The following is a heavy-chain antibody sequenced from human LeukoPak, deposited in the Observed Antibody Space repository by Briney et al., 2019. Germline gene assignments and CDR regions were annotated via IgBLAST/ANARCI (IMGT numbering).Heavy chain of an antibody. V-gene: IGHV3-48*04. CDR3: ARDRWYCSSTSCYWGNYFDY. Sequence: PGGSLRLSCAASGFTFSSYSMNWVRQAPGKGLEWVSYISSSSTIYYADSVKGRFTISRDNAKNSLYLQMNSLRAEDTAVYYCARDRWYCSSTSCYWGNYFDYWGQGTLVTVSS. J-gene: IGHJ4*02. CDR1: GFTFSSYS. CDR2: ISSSSTI. D-gene: IGHD2-2*01.